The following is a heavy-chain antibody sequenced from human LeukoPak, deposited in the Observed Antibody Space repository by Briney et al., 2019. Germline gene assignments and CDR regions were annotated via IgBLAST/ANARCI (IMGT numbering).Heavy chain of an antibody. V-gene: IGHV3-9*01. CDR1: GFTLDDYA. J-gene: IGHJ5*02. CDR3: AKDLRGVITFNWFDP. CDR2: ISWNSGSI. Sequence: PGGSLRLSCAASGFTLDDYAMHWVRQAPGKGLEWVSGISWNSGSIGYADSVKGRFTISRDNAKNSLYLQMNSLRAEDTALYYCAKDLRGVITFNWFDPWGQGTLVTVSS. D-gene: IGHD3-10*01.